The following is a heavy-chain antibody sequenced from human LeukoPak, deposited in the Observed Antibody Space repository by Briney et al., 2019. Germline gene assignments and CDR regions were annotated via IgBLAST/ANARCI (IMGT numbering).Heavy chain of an antibody. CDR1: GDSISNSDFY. CDR2: IYYRGNT. V-gene: IGHV4-39*01. CDR3: ARQGSAAYCRGGSCVPYGMDV. Sequence: SETLSLTCSVSGDSISNSDFYWVWVRQPPGKGLEWIGSIYYRGNTYYNPSLKSRVTISVDTSKKQFSLNLSSVTAADTAIYYCARQGSAAYCRGGSCVPYGMDVWGQGTTVTVSS. J-gene: IGHJ6*02. D-gene: IGHD2-15*01.